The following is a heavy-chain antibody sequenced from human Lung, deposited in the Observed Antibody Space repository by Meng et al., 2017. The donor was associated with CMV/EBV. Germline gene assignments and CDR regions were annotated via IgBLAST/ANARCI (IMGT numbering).Heavy chain of an antibody. Sequence: SXVXVSRXASLGSFRSTSLMWLRQAPGQGLEWMGGITPAIETADYGQKFRDRVTITTDDSATTAYMEMNSLRSEDTAVYFCARGPGITVGGVLIWPLEDWGQGTXVTVSS. CDR1: LGSFRSTS. J-gene: IGHJ4*02. CDR3: ARGPGITVGGVLIWPLED. V-gene: IGHV1-69*05. D-gene: IGHD3-16*01. CDR2: ITPAIETA.